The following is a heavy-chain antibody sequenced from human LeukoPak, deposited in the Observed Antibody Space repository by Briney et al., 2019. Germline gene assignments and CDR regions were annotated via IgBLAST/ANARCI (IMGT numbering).Heavy chain of an antibody. D-gene: IGHD1-26*01. V-gene: IGHV4-30-4*01. J-gene: IGHJ4*02. CDR3: ARLASGSYGPLTPFDY. CDR2: IYYSKST. Sequence: SQTLSLTCTVSGGSINSGDYYWNWIRQPPGKGLEWIGYIYYSKSTFYNPSLKGRVTISGDTSKNQFSLRLSSVTAEDTAVYYSARLASGSYGPLTPFDYWGQGTLVTVSS. CDR1: GGSINSGDYY.